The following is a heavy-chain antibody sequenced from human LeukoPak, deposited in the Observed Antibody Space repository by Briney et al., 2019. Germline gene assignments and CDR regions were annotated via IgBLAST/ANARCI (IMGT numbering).Heavy chain of an antibody. CDR1: GFTYSSYG. D-gene: IGHD6-13*01. CDR2: IRYDGSNK. J-gene: IGHJ4*02. V-gene: IGHV3-30*02. Sequence: GGSLRLSCAASGFTYSSYGMHWVRQAPGKGLEWVAFIRYDGSNKYYADSVKGRFTISRDNSKNTLYLQMNSLRAEDTAVYYCAKDSLSTGYSSSWYEKAYYFDYWGQGTLVTVSS. CDR3: AKDSLSTGYSSSWYEKAYYFDY.